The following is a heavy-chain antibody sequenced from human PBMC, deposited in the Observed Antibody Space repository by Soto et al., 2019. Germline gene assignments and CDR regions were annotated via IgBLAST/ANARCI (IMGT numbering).Heavy chain of an antibody. CDR1: GGSIISGGYY. D-gene: IGHD3-3*01. CDR2: IYYSGST. J-gene: IGHJ6*03. V-gene: IGHV4-31*03. Sequence: SETLSLTCTVSGGSIISGGYYWSCNRQHPGKGLEWIGYIYYSGSTYYNPSLKSRVTISVDTSKNQFSLKLSSVTAADTAVYYCARDYYDFWSGYSSMDVWGKGTTVTVSS. CDR3: ARDYYDFWSGYSSMDV.